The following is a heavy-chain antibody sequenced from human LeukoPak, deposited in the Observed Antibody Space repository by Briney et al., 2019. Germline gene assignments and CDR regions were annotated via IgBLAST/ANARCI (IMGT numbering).Heavy chain of an antibody. D-gene: IGHD3-10*01. CDR3: ARDGILLWFGESYNWFDP. Sequence: ASVKVSCKASGYTFTSYYMHWVRQAPGQGLEWMGIINPSGGSTGYAQKFQGRVTMTRDTSTSTVYMELSSLRSEDTAVYYCARDGILLWFGESYNWFDPWGQGTLVTVSS. V-gene: IGHV1-46*01. CDR2: INPSGGST. J-gene: IGHJ5*02. CDR1: GYTFTSYY.